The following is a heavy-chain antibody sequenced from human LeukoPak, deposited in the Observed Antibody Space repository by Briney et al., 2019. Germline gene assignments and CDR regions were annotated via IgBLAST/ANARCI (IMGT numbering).Heavy chain of an antibody. CDR3: ARANEVAGRGVGWFDP. V-gene: IGHV3-30-3*01. CDR2: ISYDGSNK. J-gene: IGHJ5*02. CDR1: GFTFSSYA. Sequence: GRPLRLSCAASGFTFSSYAMHWVRQAPGKGLEWVAVISYDGSNKYYADSVKGRFTISRDNSKNTLYLQMNSLRAEDTAVYYCARANEVAGRGVGWFDPWGQGTLVTVSS. D-gene: IGHD6-19*01.